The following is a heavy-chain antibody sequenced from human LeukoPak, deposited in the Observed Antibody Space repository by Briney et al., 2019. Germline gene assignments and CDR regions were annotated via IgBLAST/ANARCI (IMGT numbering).Heavy chain of an antibody. Sequence: GGSLRLSCAASGFTFSSYSMNWVRQAPGKGLEWVSYISSTSSTIYYADSVKGRFTISRDNAKNSLYLQMNSLRAEDTAVYYCASWWVLKYWGQGTLVTVSS. CDR3: ASWWVLKY. V-gene: IGHV3-48*01. J-gene: IGHJ4*02. CDR1: GFTFSSYS. CDR2: ISSTSSTI. D-gene: IGHD4/OR15-4a*01.